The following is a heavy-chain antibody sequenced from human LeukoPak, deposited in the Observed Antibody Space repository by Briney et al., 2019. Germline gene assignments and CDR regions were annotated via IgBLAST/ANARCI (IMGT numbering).Heavy chain of an antibody. V-gene: IGHV1-2*02. CDR2: INPNSGGT. J-gene: IGHJ4*02. CDR1: GYTFTGYY. Sequence: ASVKVSCKASGYTFTGYYMHWVRQAPGQGLEWMGWINPNSGGTNYAQKFQGRVTMTRDTSISTAYMELSRLRSDDTAVYYCARRKGYCSGGSCYSLAYWGQGTLVTVSS. D-gene: IGHD2-15*01. CDR3: ARRKGYCSGGSCYSLAY.